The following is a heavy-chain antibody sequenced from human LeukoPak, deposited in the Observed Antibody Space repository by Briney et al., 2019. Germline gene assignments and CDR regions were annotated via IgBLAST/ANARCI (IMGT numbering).Heavy chain of an antibody. Sequence: DSVKVTCKASGYTFTSYGISWVRQAPGQGLEWMGWISAYNGNTNYAQKLQGRVTMTTDTSTSTAYMELRSLRSDDTAVYYCARAANYDFWSGPDYWGQGTLVTVSS. CDR1: GYTFTSYG. D-gene: IGHD3-3*01. J-gene: IGHJ4*02. CDR2: ISAYNGNT. V-gene: IGHV1-18*01. CDR3: ARAANYDFWSGPDY.